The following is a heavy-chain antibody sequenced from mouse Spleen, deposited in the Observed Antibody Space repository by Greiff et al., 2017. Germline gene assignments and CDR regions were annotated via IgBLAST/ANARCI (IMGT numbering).Heavy chain of an antibody. V-gene: IGHV1-80*01. CDR1: GYAFSSYW. Sequence: QVQLQQSGAELVRPGSSVKISCKASGYAFSSYWMNWVKQRPGQGLEWIGQIYPGDGDTNYNGKFKGKATLTADKSSSTAYMQLSSLTSEDSAVYYCARGTVRPWFAYWGQGTLVTVSA. J-gene: IGHJ3*01. CDR2: IYPGDGDT. CDR3: ARGTVRPWFAY. D-gene: IGHD2-14*01.